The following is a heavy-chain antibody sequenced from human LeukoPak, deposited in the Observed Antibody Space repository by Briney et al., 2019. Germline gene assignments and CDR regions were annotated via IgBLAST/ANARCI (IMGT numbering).Heavy chain of an antibody. J-gene: IGHJ4*02. V-gene: IGHV1-18*01. CDR3: ARRVNCAGDCSLDY. CDR2: ISPYNGNT. Sequence: ASVKVSCKASGYTFTSYSISWVRQAPGQGLEWMGWISPYNGNTNYAQKLQGRVTMTTDTSTSTVNMELRSLRSDDTAVYYCARRVNCAGDCSLDYWGQGTLVTVSP. CDR1: GYTFTSYS. D-gene: IGHD2-21*02.